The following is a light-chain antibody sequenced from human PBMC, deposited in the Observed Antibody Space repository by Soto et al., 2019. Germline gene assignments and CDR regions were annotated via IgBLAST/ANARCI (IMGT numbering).Light chain of an antibody. CDR1: SSDVGYYNY. CDR2: DVN. Sequence: QAVVTQPASVSGSPGQSITISCTGTSSDVGYYNYVSWYQQHPGKAPTLMIYDVNNRSSGVSNRFSGSKSGNTASLTISGLQAEDEADYYCISYTISSPYLVFGGGTKLTVL. CDR3: ISYTISSPYLV. J-gene: IGLJ3*02. V-gene: IGLV2-14*03.